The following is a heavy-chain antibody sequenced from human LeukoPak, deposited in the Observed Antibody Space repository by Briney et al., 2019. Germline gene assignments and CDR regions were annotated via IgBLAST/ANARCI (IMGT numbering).Heavy chain of an antibody. Sequence: GGSLRLSCAASGFXFRSNWIFWVRQAPGKGLEWVANIKQDGSEKYYVDSVKGRFTISRDNSKNTLYLQMNSLRAEDTAVYYCARDHSSGWYYFDYWGQGTLVTVSS. CDR1: GFXFRSNW. D-gene: IGHD6-19*01. CDR3: ARDHSSGWYYFDY. J-gene: IGHJ4*02. CDR2: IKQDGSEK. V-gene: IGHV3-7*01.